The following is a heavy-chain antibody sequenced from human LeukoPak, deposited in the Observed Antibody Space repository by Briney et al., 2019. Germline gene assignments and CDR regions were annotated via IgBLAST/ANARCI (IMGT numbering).Heavy chain of an antibody. CDR3: ARDSPYWPGHFDY. J-gene: IGHJ4*02. V-gene: IGHV1-69*13. Sequence: GASVKVSCKASGGTFSSYAISWVRQAPGQGLEWTGGIIPIFGTANYAQKLQGRVTITADESTSTAYMELSSLRSEDTAVYYCARDSPYWPGHFDYWGQGTLVTVSS. D-gene: IGHD2-15*01. CDR1: GGTFSSYA. CDR2: IIPIFGTA.